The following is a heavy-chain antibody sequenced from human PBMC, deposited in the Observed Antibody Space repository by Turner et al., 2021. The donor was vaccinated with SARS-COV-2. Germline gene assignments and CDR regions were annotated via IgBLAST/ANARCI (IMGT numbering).Heavy chain of an antibody. CDR2: IKQDGSEK. CDR3: ARDIVVFTHAFDI. J-gene: IGHJ3*02. Sequence: EVQLVESGGALVQPGGSLRLSCSASGFTFSIYWLSWVRQAPGKGLEWVANIKQDGSEKYYVDSVKGRFTISRDNAKNSLYLQMNSLRAEDTAVYYCARDIVVFTHAFDIWGQGTMVTVSS. CDR1: GFTFSIYW. D-gene: IGHD3-22*01. V-gene: IGHV3-7*01.